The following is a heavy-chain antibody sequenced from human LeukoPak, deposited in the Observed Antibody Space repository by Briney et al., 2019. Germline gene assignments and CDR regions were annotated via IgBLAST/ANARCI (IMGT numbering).Heavy chain of an antibody. Sequence: GSSVKVSCKASGGTFSSYAISWVRQAPGQGLEWMGRIIPILGIANYAQKFQGRVTITADKSTSTAYMELSSLRSEDTAVYYCARSYGDYPHLNYYYGMDVWGQGTTVTVSS. CDR3: ARSYGDYPHLNYYYGMDV. CDR1: GGTFSSYA. D-gene: IGHD4-17*01. J-gene: IGHJ6*02. CDR2: IIPILGIA. V-gene: IGHV1-69*04.